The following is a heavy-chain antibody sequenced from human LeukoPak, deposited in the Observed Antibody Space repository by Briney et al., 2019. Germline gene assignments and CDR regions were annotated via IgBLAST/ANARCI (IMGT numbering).Heavy chain of an antibody. J-gene: IGHJ3*02. CDR3: ARGSRLGVVERDAFDI. CDR2: INHSGST. V-gene: IGHV4-34*01. Sequence: SSETLSLTCAVYGGSFSGYYWSWIRQPPGKGLEWIGEINHSGSTNYNPSLKSRVTISVDTSKNQFSLKLSSVTAEDTAVYYCARGSRLGVVERDAFDIWGQGTMVTVSS. CDR1: GGSFSGYY. D-gene: IGHD3-3*01.